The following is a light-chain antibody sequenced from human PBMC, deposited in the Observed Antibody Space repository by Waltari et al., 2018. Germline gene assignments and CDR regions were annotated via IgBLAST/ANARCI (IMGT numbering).Light chain of an antibody. CDR1: QSVSRNY. V-gene: IGKV3D-20*01. CDR2: DAS. Sequence: EIVLTQSPATLSLSPGERATLSCGASQSVSRNYLAWYQQKPGLAPRLLIYDASFRATGIPDRFSGSGSGTDFTFTISRLEPADFAVYYCQHYDNFPHTFGQVTKLEIK. J-gene: IGKJ2*01. CDR3: QHYDNFPHT.